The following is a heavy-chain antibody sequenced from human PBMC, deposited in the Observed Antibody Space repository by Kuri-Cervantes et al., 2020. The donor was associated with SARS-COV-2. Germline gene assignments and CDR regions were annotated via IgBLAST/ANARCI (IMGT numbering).Heavy chain of an antibody. V-gene: IGHV1-46*01. Sequence: ASVKVSCKASGYTFTSYYMHWVRQAPGQGLEWMGIINPSGGSTSYALKFQGRVTMTRDTSTSTVYMELSSLRSEDTAVYYCASCRFTRSRYQCYFDYWGQGTLVTVSS. CDR3: ASCRFTRSRYQCYFDY. D-gene: IGHD3-3*01. J-gene: IGHJ4*02. CDR2: INPSGGST. CDR1: GYTFTSYY.